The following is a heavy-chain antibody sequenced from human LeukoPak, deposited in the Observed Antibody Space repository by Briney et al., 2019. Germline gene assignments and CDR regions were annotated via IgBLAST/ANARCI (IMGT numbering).Heavy chain of an antibody. Sequence: GASVKVSCKXSGYTFTSYDINWVRQATGQGLEWMGWMNPNSGNTGYAQKFQGRVTMTRNTSISTAYMELSSLRSEDTAVYYCARARWQSYYYDSRAFDIWGQGTMVTVSS. CDR3: ARARWQSYYYDSRAFDI. CDR1: GYTFTSYD. CDR2: MNPNSGNT. J-gene: IGHJ3*02. D-gene: IGHD3-22*01. V-gene: IGHV1-8*01.